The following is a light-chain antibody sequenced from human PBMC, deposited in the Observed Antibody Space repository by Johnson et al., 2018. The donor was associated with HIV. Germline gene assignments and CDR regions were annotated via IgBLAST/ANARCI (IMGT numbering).Light chain of an antibody. CDR2: ESN. CDR3: GTWDSSLSAGI. J-gene: IGLJ1*01. CDR1: SSNIGNNY. Sequence: QSVLTQPPSVSAAPGQKVTISCSGSSSNIGNNYVSWYQQLPGTAPKLLIYESNQRPSGIPDRFSGYKSGTSATLGITGLQTGDEADYYCGTWDSSLSAGIFGTGTKVTVL. V-gene: IGLV1-51*02.